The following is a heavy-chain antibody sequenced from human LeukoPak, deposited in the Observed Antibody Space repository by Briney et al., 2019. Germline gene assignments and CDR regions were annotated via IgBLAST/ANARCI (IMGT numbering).Heavy chain of an antibody. CDR1: GFTFSSYG. CDR2: ISYDGSNK. Sequence: GRSLRLSCAASGFTFSSYGMHWVRQAPGKGLEWVAVISYDGSNKYYADSVKGRFTISRDNSKNTLYLQMNSLRAEDTAVYYCAKDAIVVVTAIHYNWFDPWGQGTLVTVSS. V-gene: IGHV3-30*18. J-gene: IGHJ5*02. D-gene: IGHD2-21*02. CDR3: AKDAIVVVTAIHYNWFDP.